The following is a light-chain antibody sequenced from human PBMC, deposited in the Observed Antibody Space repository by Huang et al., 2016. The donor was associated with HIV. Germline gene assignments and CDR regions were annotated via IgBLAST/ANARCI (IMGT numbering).Light chain of an antibody. CDR2: DAS. V-gene: IGKV3-11*01. CDR3: QQRSKWPPVYT. CDR1: QSVENS. Sequence: EIVLTQSPATLSLSPGDRATLSCRASQSVENSLAWYQQKPGQPPRLLMYDASIRATGIPARFSGSGSGTDFTLTISSLEPDDFAVYYCQQRSKWPPVYTFDQGTKLEIK. J-gene: IGKJ2*01.